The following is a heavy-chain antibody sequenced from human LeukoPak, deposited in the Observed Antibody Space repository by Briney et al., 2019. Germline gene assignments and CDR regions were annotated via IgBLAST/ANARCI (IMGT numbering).Heavy chain of an antibody. CDR1: GFTFSSYA. V-gene: IGHV3-48*04. D-gene: IGHD6-13*01. CDR2: ISSSSSTI. J-gene: IGHJ4*02. Sequence: GRSLRLSCAASGFTFSSYAMHWVRQAPGKGLEWVSYISSSSSTIYYADSVKGRFTISRDNAKNSLYLQMNSLRAEDTAVYYCAFGGIAAAFDYWGQGTLVTVSS. CDR3: AFGGIAAAFDY.